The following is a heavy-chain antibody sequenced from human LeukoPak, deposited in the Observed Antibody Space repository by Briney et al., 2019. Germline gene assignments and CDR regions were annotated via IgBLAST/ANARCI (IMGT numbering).Heavy chain of an antibody. Sequence: GGSLRLSCAASGITFSSYAMHWVRQAPGKGLEWVAVISYDGSNKYYADSVKGRFTISRDNSKNTLYLQMNSLRAEDTAVYYCAKIAAAGTSAYFDYWGQGTLVTVSS. V-gene: IGHV3-30*04. CDR2: ISYDGSNK. D-gene: IGHD6-13*01. J-gene: IGHJ4*02. CDR3: AKIAAAGTSAYFDY. CDR1: GITFSSYA.